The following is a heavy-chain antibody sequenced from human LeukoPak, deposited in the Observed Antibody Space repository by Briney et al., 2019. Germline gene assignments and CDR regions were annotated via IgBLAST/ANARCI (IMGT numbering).Heavy chain of an antibody. V-gene: IGHV4-34*01. J-gene: IGHJ4*02. CDR1: GGSISSYY. D-gene: IGHD3-10*01. Sequence: SETLSLTCTVSGGSISSYYWSWIRQPPGKGLEWIGEINHYGSTNYNPSLKSRITISVDTSKNQFSLKLSSVTAADTAVYYCARLPDYYSRHGAPGWGQGTLVTVSS. CDR2: INHYGST. CDR3: ARLPDYYSRHGAPG.